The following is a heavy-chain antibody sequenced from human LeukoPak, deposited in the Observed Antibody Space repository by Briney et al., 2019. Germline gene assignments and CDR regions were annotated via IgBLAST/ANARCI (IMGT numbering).Heavy chain of an antibody. J-gene: IGHJ6*04. V-gene: IGHV3-48*04. Sequence: GGSLRLSCAASGFTVSSNYMSWVRQAPGKGLEWVSYISSSSSTIYYADSVKGRFTISRDNAKNSLYLQMNSLRAEDTAVYYCAKLRELDVWGKGTTVTVSS. CDR3: AKLRELDV. D-gene: IGHD3-16*01. CDR1: GFTVSSNY. CDR2: ISSSSSTI.